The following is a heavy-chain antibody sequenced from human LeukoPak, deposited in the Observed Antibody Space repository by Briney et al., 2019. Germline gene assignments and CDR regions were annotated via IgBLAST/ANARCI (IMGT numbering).Heavy chain of an antibody. D-gene: IGHD2-2*01. CDR2: ISAYNGNT. CDR1: GYTFTSYG. CDR3: ARDKNIVVVPAANAAYYFDY. Sequence: VASVKVSCKASGYTFTSYGISWVRQAPGQGLEWMGWISAYNGNTNYAQKLQGRVTMTTDTSTSTAYMELRSLRSDDTAVYYCARDKNIVVVPAANAAYYFDYWGQGTLVTVSS. J-gene: IGHJ4*02. V-gene: IGHV1-18*01.